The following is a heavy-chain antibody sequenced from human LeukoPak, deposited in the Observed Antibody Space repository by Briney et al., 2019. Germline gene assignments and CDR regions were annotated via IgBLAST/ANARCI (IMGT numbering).Heavy chain of an antibody. D-gene: IGHD1-26*01. Sequence: SVKVSCKASGGTFSSYAISWVRQAPGQGLEWMGGIIPTFGTANYAQKFQGRVTITADESTSTAYMELSSLRSEDTAVYYCARESYSGSYFDYWGQGTLVTVSS. CDR3: ARESYSGSYFDY. CDR1: GGTFSSYA. J-gene: IGHJ4*02. CDR2: IIPTFGTA. V-gene: IGHV1-69*13.